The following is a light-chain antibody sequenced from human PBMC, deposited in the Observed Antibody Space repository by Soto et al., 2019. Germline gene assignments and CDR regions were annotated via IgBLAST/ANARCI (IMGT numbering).Light chain of an antibody. V-gene: IGKV1-5*03. CDR2: GAS. Sequence: DIQTTQSPSTLSASIGDRVTITCGASESISTWLSWYQQKPGNPPKLLIYGASSLESGVPPRFSGDGSETDFTLTISSLQRDDFGTYYCQQYSRLWSFGQGTKVDI. J-gene: IGKJ1*01. CDR3: QQYSRLWS. CDR1: ESISTW.